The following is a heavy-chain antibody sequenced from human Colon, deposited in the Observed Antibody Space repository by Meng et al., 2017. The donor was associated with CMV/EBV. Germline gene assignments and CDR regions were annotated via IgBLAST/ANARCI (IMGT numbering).Heavy chain of an antibody. Sequence: GGSLRLSCAASGFTFSVFAMHWVRQAPGKGLEWVSAISGGGTSTYYADSVTGRFTISRDNSNNTLFLQLISLRADDTALYYCAKASSNFPYYSMDVWGQGTPVTVSS. V-gene: IGHV3-23*01. CDR1: GFTFSVFA. CDR3: AKASSNFPYYSMDV. CDR2: ISGGGTST. D-gene: IGHD4-11*01. J-gene: IGHJ6*02.